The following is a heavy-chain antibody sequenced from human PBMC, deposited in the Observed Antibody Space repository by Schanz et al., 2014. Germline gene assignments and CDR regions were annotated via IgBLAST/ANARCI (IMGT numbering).Heavy chain of an antibody. D-gene: IGHD3-16*01. CDR3: ARNYEGFES. Sequence: QLQLVQSGAEGKKPGASVKISCGAFGKRYFIHRVPQAPGQGHEWMGMIDPRGARTTSAQKFQGRLSPTGDMSTRTLYLEPRSLTSEVTAVYYCARNYEGFESWGQGTLVTVSS. CDR2: IDPRGART. V-gene: IGHV1-46*02. J-gene: IGHJ4*02. CDR1: GKRYF.